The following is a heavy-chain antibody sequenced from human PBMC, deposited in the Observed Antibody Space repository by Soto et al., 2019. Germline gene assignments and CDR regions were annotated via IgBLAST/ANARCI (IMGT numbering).Heavy chain of an antibody. V-gene: IGHV1-8*02. Sequence: GASVKVSCKTSGYTFTSYYMYWVRQAPGQGLEWMGWMNPNSGNTGYAQKFQGRVTMTRNTSISTAYMELSSLRSEDTAVYYCARGVDYYDSSGYWDPWGQGTLVTVSS. CDR3: ARGVDYYDSSGYWDP. CDR2: MNPNSGNT. D-gene: IGHD3-22*01. J-gene: IGHJ5*02. CDR1: GYTFTSYY.